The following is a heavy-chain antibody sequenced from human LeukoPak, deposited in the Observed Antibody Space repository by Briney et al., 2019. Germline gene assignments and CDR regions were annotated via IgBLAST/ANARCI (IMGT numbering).Heavy chain of an antibody. CDR2: INPSGGTT. CDR1: GYTFNNYY. D-gene: IGHD4-17*01. CDR3: ASGDYGVPFDY. Sequence: ASVKVCCKASGYTFNNYYMHWVRQAPGQGLEWMGMINPSGGTTTYAQKFQGRVTMTRDMSTSTVFLELNSLRSEDTAVYYCASGDYGVPFDYWGQGTLATVSS. V-gene: IGHV1-46*02. J-gene: IGHJ4*02.